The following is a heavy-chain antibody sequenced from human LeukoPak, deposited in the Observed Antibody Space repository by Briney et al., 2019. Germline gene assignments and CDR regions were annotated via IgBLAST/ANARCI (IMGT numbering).Heavy chain of an antibody. Sequence: GGFLRLSCAASGFTFSDYYMSWIRQAPGKGLEWVSYISSSGSTIYYADSVKGRFTISRDNAKNSLYLQMNSLRAEDTAVYYCARDFDDYGNYDAGLGAFDIWGQGTMVTVSS. CDR3: ARDFDDYGNYDAGLGAFDI. J-gene: IGHJ3*02. V-gene: IGHV3-11*04. D-gene: IGHD4-11*01. CDR2: ISSSGSTI. CDR1: GFTFSDYY.